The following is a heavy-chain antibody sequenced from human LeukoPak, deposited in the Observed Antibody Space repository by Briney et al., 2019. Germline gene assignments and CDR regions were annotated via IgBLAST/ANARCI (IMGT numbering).Heavy chain of an antibody. CDR3: AREEGVTTVTYDFDY. CDR1: GYTFTSYD. V-gene: IGHV1-2*02. D-gene: IGHD4-17*01. Sequence: ASVKVSCKASGYTFTSYDINWVRQATGQGLEWMGWINPNSGGTNYAQKFQGRVTMTRDTSISTAYMELSRLRSDDTAVYYCAREEGVTTVTYDFDYWGQGTLVTVSS. J-gene: IGHJ4*02. CDR2: INPNSGGT.